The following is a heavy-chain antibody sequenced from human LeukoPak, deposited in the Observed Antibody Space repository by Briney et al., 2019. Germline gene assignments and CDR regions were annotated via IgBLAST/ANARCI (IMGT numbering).Heavy chain of an antibody. CDR2: INTNTGNP. V-gene: IGHV7-4-1*02. D-gene: IGHD1-26*01. CDR3: ARQIVGATTPY. Sequence: ASVKVSCKASGYIFTSYAMNWVRQAPGQGLEWMGWINTNTGNPTYAQGFTGRFVFSLDTSVSTAYLQISSLKAEDSAVYYCARQIVGATTPYWGQGTLVTVSS. CDR1: GYIFTSYA. J-gene: IGHJ4*02.